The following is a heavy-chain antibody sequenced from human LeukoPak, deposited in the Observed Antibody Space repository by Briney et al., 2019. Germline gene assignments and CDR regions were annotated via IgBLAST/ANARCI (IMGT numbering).Heavy chain of an antibody. CDR3: AKDPHFYGSTGGYYFDY. Sequence: GGSLRLSCAASGFTFSSYGMHWVRQAPGKGLEWVAVISYDGSNKYYADSVKGRFTISRDNSMNTLYLQMNSLRAEDTAVYYCAKDPHFYGSTGGYYFDYWGQGTLVTVSS. D-gene: IGHD3-10*01. CDR2: ISYDGSNK. CDR1: GFTFSSYG. J-gene: IGHJ4*02. V-gene: IGHV3-30*18.